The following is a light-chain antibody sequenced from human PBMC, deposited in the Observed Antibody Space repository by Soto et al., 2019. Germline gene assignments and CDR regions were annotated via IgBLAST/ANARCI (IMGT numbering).Light chain of an antibody. V-gene: IGKV3-15*01. J-gene: IGKJ1*01. Sequence: EIVLTQSPATLSVSPGERATLSCRASQSVSNNLSWYQHIPIHSPRLLIYGTSTRATGIPPRFSGSGSGTEFTLTISSLQSEDFAVYYCQQYNDWLWTFGQGTKVDIK. CDR3: QQYNDWLWT. CDR2: GTS. CDR1: QSVSNN.